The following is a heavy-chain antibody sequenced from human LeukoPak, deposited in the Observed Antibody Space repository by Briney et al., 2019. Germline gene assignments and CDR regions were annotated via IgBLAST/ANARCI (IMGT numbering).Heavy chain of an antibody. CDR3: ARGLGARSWYFDY. V-gene: IGHV4-39*07. D-gene: IGHD1-26*01. CDR2: IYYSGST. CDR1: GGSISSSSYY. J-gene: IGHJ4*02. Sequence: PSETLSLTCTVSGGSISSSSYYWGWIRQPPGKGLEWIGSIYYSGSTYYNPSLKSRVTISVDTSKNQFSLKLSSVTAADTAVYYCARGLGARSWYFDYWGQGTLVTVSS.